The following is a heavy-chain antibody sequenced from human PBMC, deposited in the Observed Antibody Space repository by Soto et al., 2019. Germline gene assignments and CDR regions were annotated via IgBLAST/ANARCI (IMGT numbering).Heavy chain of an antibody. CDR2: IFYFGST. J-gene: IGHJ4*02. D-gene: IGHD3-9*01. Sequence: PSEILSLTCTVSGGSISSYYWSWIRQTPGKGLEWIGYIFYFGSTNYNPSLKSRVTLSIDTSKNQLSLKLSSVTAADTAVYYCARHSPDFDWLSQFDYWGQGTLVTVSS. V-gene: IGHV4-59*08. CDR1: GGSISSYY. CDR3: ARHSPDFDWLSQFDY.